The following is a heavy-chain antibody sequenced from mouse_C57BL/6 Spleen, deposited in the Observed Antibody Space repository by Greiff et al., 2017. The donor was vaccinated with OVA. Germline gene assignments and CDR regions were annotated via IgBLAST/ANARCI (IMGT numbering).Heavy chain of an antibody. J-gene: IGHJ2*01. D-gene: IGHD2-5*01. CDR3: ANSNLNYFDY. V-gene: IGHV1-82*01. CDR2: IYPGDGDT. CDR1: GYAFSSSW. Sequence: VQVVESGPELVKPGASVKISCKASGYAFSSSWMNWVKQRPGKGLEWIGRIYPGDGDTNYNGKFKGKATLTADKSSSTAYMQLSSLTSEDSAVYFCANSNLNYFDYWGQGTTLTVSS.